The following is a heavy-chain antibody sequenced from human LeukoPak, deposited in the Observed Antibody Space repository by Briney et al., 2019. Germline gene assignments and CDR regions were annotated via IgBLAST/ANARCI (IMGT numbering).Heavy chain of an antibody. J-gene: IGHJ5*02. V-gene: IGHV3-7*01. Sequence: PGGSLRLSCAASGFTFSTYWMTWVRWAPGKGLEWVANIKPDGSEKNYVDSVKGRFTISRDNAKNSLYLQMNSLRAEDTAVYYCARDPLGGYTWGQGTLVTVSS. CDR2: IKPDGSEK. CDR1: GFTFSTYW. D-gene: IGHD5-18*01. CDR3: ARDPLGGYT.